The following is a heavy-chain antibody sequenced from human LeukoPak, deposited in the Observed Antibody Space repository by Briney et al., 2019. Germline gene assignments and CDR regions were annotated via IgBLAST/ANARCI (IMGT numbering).Heavy chain of an antibody. Sequence: GASVKVSCKASGYTFRTYAIQWVRQAPGQGLAWMGWINTGNGNTKYSQKFQGRVTITRDTSASTAYMDLSSLTSEDTAVYYCARGTNYGDYFVGDAFDIWGQGTMVTVSS. CDR1: GYTFRTYA. J-gene: IGHJ3*02. CDR3: ARGTNYGDYFVGDAFDI. D-gene: IGHD4-17*01. V-gene: IGHV1-3*04. CDR2: INTGNGNT.